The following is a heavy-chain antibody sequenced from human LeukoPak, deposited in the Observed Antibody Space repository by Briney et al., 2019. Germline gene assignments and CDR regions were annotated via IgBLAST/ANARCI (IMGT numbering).Heavy chain of an antibody. Sequence: HPGRSLRLSCAASGFAFNTYAMHWGRQAPGQGLEWVALIWHDGSHKFYSNSVRGQFTISRDNSKNTVSLQMNNLRPEDTAVYYCASEIFGSGSYPDFWGQGTLVTVSS. J-gene: IGHJ4*02. CDR3: ASEIFGSGSYPDF. CDR1: GFAFNTYA. CDR2: IWHDGSHK. D-gene: IGHD3-10*01. V-gene: IGHV3-33*01.